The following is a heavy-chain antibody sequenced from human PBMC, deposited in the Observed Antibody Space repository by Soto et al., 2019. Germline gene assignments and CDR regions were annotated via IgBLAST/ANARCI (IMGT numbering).Heavy chain of an antibody. J-gene: IGHJ4*02. V-gene: IGHV1-18*01. CDR3: AIGPLGNSGYLVD. CDR2: ISAHNGDT. D-gene: IGHD3-22*01. CDR1: GYTFNIYG. Sequence: QIQLVQSGAEVKKPGASVKVSCKGSGYTFNIYGITWVRQAPGQGLEWMGWISAHNGDTKYALKLQGRVTMTPDTFATTVDMEVRSLRSDDTAVYFCAIGPLGNSGYLVDWGQGTLVTVSS.